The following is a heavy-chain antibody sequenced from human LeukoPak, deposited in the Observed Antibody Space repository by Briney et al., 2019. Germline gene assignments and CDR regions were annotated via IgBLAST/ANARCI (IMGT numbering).Heavy chain of an antibody. CDR3: ARTGETAMDSRGLFDY. CDR2: INHSGST. CDR1: GGSFSGYY. V-gene: IGHV4-34*01. Sequence: KPSETLSLTCAVYGGSFSGYYWNWIRQPPGKGPEWIGEINHSGSTNYNPSLKSRVSISADTSKNQFSLKLSSVTAADTAVYYCARTGETAMDSRGLFDYWGQGTLVTVSS. D-gene: IGHD5-18*01. J-gene: IGHJ4*02.